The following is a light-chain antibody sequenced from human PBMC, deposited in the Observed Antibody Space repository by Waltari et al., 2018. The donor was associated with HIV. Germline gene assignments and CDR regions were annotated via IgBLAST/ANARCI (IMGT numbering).Light chain of an antibody. CDR2: YKSDSDK. J-gene: IGLJ3*02. CDR1: RALNLGPSR. V-gene: IGLV5-45*01. CDR3: MIWHSSAWV. Sequence: QALLTQPASRSTSPGPSPSLTCPFCRALNLGPSRISWYQQTPGSPPQYLLRYKSDSDKQPGSGVPSRFSGSKDASANAGILLISGLQSEDEADYYCMIWHSSAWVFGGGTKLTVL.